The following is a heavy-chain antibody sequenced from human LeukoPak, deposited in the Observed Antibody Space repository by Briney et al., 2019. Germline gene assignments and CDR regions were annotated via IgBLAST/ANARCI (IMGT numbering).Heavy chain of an antibody. CDR1: GGSISSGTYY. Sequence: SETLSLTCTVSGGSISSGTYYWSWIRQPAGKGLEWMGRIYTSGSTNYNPSLKSRVTISLDPSKNQFSLKLSSVTAADTAVYYCARDGSGWLNWFDPWGQGTLVTVSS. J-gene: IGHJ5*02. CDR2: IYTSGST. CDR3: ARDGSGWLNWFDP. D-gene: IGHD6-19*01. V-gene: IGHV4-61*02.